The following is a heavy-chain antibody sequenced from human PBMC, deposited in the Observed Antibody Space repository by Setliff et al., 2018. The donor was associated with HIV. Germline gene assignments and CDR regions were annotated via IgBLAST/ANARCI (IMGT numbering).Heavy chain of an antibody. CDR1: GFTFNTYS. D-gene: IGHD3-3*01. J-gene: IGHJ6*03. CDR3: ARGVGPHSAYYNFWSGYPDYYYYYYMDV. Sequence: GGSLRLSCAASGFTFNTYSMSWVRQAPGKGLEWVSSTTDTSSYKYYADSVKGRFTISRDNAKNSLYLQMNSPRTEDTAVYYCARGVGPHSAYYNFWSGYPDYYYYYYMDVWGKGTTVTVSS. V-gene: IGHV3-21*01. CDR2: TTDTSSYK.